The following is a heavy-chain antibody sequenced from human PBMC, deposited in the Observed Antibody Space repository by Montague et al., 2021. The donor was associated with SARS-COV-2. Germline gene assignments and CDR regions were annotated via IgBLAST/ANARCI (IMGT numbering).Heavy chain of an antibody. CDR2: INHSGSS. Sequence: SETLSLTCAVSGGSFSSYYCSWIRQPPWQGLEWIAEINHSGSSNSNPSLKRRVPMSVDTSTNQFSLKLNSVTVADTAVYYCARLAYCGADCFCGWEIFFDPWGQGTPVTVSS. J-gene: IGHJ5*02. CDR3: ARLAYCGADCFCGWEIFFDP. V-gene: IGHV4-34*01. D-gene: IGHD2-21*02. CDR1: GGSFSSYY.